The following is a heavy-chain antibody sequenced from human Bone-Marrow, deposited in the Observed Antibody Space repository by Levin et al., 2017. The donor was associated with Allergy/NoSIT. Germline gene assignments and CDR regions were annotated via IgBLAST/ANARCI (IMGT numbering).Heavy chain of an antibody. CDR2: ISGGDGNT. V-gene: IGHV3-23*01. D-gene: IGHD4/OR15-4a*01. J-gene: IGHJ4*02. CDR3: AKEKFEATLVDFFDF. CDR1: GFTFSNYA. Sequence: GGSLRLSCAASGFTFSNYAMTWVRQAPGKGLEWVSSISGGDGNTYYADSVKGRFTISRDNSKNMVYVQMNSLRAEDTAVYYCAKEKFEATLVDFFDFWGQGTLVTVSS.